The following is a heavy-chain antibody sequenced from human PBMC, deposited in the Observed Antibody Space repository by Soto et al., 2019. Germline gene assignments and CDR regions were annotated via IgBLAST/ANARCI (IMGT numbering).Heavy chain of an antibody. CDR2: IFSNDDK. CDR3: EVIKDCSRTDCYLASFDP. CDR1: GLSLRKGRLG. V-gene: IGHV2-26*01. Sequence: QVTLKESGPVLVKPTETLTLTCTVSGLSLRKGRLGVSWIRQPTGKALAWLAHIFSNDDKSYSTSLKSRLTISKDTSRSQVVLTMPNMDPVDSATYYCEVIKDCSRTDCYLASFDPWGQGTLVTVSS. J-gene: IGHJ5*02. D-gene: IGHD2-2*01.